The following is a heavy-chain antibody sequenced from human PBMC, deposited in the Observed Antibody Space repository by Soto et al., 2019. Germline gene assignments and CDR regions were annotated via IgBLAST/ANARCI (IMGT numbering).Heavy chain of an antibody. Sequence: GGSLRLSCGASGFTFSRYAMSWVRQAPGKGLDWVSAISGSGGSTYYADSVKGRFTISRDNSKNTLYLQMNSVRAEDTAVYYCANDPSYCDFWRGYNRPNWFDPWGHGCVVTVSA. CDR1: GFTFSRYA. D-gene: IGHD3-3*01. J-gene: IGHJ5*02. CDR3: ANDPSYCDFWRGYNRPNWFDP. V-gene: IGHV3-23*01. CDR2: ISGSGGST.